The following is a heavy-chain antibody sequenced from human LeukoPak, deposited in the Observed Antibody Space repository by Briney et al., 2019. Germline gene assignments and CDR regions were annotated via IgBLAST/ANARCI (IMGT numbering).Heavy chain of an antibody. J-gene: IGHJ4*02. D-gene: IGHD3-22*01. CDR2: ISWNSGSI. CDR1: GFTFDVYA. Sequence: PGGSLRLSCAASGFTFDVYAMHWVRQAPGRGLEWVSGISWNSGSIGYADSVKGRFTISRDNAKNSLYLQMNSLRAEDTALYYCAKAKDSSGYSDYFDYWCQGTLVTVSS. CDR3: AKAKDSSGYSDYFDY. V-gene: IGHV3-9*01.